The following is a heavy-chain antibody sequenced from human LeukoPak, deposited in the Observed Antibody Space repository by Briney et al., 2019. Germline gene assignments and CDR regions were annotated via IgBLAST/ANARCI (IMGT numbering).Heavy chain of an antibody. CDR1: GFTFSSYA. CDR2: ISGSGGST. CDR3: AKDIAPYYYDSSGYYGRIDY. J-gene: IGHJ4*02. V-gene: IGHV3-23*01. Sequence: GGSLRLSCAASGFTFSSYAMSWVRQAPGKGLEWVSAISGSGGSTYYADSVKGRFTISRDNSKNTLYLQMNSLRAEDTAVYYCAKDIAPYYYDSSGYYGRIDYWAREPWSPSPQ. D-gene: IGHD3-22*01.